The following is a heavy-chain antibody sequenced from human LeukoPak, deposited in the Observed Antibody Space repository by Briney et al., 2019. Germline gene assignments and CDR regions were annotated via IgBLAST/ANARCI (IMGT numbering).Heavy chain of an antibody. D-gene: IGHD3-10*01. CDR1: GGSISSSSYY. Sequence: SETLSLTCTVSGGSISSSSYYWGWIRQPPGKGLEWIGSIYYSGSTYYNPSLKSRVTISVDTSKNQFSLKLSSVTAADTAVYYCARFRGVRGEHGYYYYYGMDVWGQGTTVTVSS. CDR3: ARFRGVRGEHGYYYYYGMDV. V-gene: IGHV4-39*01. J-gene: IGHJ6*02. CDR2: IYYSGST.